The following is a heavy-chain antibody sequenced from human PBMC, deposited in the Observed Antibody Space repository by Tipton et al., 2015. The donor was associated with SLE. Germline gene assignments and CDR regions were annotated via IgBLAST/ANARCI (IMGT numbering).Heavy chain of an antibody. D-gene: IGHD3-22*01. CDR2: IYSGGST. Sequence: GSLRLSCAASGFTVSSNYMSWVRQAPGKGLEWVSVIYSGGSTYYADSVKGRFTISRDNSKNTLYLQMNSLRAEDTAVYYCAREPGGDSSGYYRDYWGQGTLFTVSS. CDR1: GFTVSSNY. V-gene: IGHV3-66*02. CDR3: AREPGGDSSGYYRDY. J-gene: IGHJ4*02.